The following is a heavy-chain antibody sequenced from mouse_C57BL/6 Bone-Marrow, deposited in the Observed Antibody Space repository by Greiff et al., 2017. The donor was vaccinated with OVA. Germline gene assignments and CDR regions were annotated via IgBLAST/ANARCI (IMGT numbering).Heavy chain of an antibody. J-gene: IGHJ3*01. CDR1: GFSLTSYG. D-gene: IGHD2-2*01. CDR3: ASAVYGSAWFAY. Sequence: VKLLESGPGLVAPSQSLSITCTVSGFSLTSYGVDWVRQSPGKGLEWLGVIWGVGSTNYNSALKSRLSISTDNSKSQVFLKMSSLQTDDTAMYYCASAVYGSAWFAYWGQGTLVTVSA. V-gene: IGHV2-6*01. CDR2: IWGVGST.